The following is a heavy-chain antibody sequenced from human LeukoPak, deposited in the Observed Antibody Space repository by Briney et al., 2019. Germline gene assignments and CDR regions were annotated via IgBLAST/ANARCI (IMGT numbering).Heavy chain of an antibody. D-gene: IGHD1-26*01. V-gene: IGHV4-34*01. CDR1: GGSFSGYY. CDR2: INHSGST. CDR3: AREESWSGSYGAFDI. Sequence: SETLSLTCAVYGGSFSGYYWSWIRQPPGKGLEWIGEINHSGSTNYNPSLKSRVTISVDTSKNQFSLKQSSVTAADTAVYYCAREESWSGSYGAFDIWGQGTMVTVSS. J-gene: IGHJ3*02.